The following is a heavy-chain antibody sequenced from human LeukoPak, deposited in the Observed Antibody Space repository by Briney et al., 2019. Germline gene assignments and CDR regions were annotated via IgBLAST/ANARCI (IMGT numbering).Heavy chain of an antibody. D-gene: IGHD3-3*01. CDR1: GFTFSSYW. J-gene: IGHJ4*02. Sequence: GGSLRLSCAASGFTFSSYWMSGVRQAPGKGLEWVANIKQDGSEKYYVDSVKGRFTISRDNAKNSLYLQMNSLRAEDTAVYYCARDPRSFGAPIDYWGQGTLVTVSS. CDR2: IKQDGSEK. V-gene: IGHV3-7*01. CDR3: ARDPRSFGAPIDY.